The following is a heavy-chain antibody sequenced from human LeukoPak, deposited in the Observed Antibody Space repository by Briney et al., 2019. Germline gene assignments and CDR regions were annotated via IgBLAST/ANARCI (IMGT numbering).Heavy chain of an antibody. CDR1: GGSISSSSYY. V-gene: IGHV4-39*01. D-gene: IGHD6-13*01. CDR2: IYYSGST. J-gene: IGHJ6*02. CDR3: ARQLGYSRDPRRYGMDV. Sequence: KPSETLSLTCTVSGGSISSSSYYWGWIRQPPGKGLEWIGSIYYSGSTYYNPSLKSRVTISVDTSKNQFSLKLSSVTAAGTAVYYCARQLGYSRDPRRYGMDVWGQGTTVTVSS.